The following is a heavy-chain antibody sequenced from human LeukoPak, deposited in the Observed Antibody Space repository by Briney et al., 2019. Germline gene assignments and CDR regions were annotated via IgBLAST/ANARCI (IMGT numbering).Heavy chain of an antibody. CDR3: ARRSSSRLYYYYYMDV. CDR2: IYYSGST. Sequence: PSETLSLTCTVSGASVRGYYWSWIRQPPGKGLEWIGSIYYSGSTYYNPSLKSRVTISVDTSKNQFSLKLSSVTAADTAVYYCARRSSSRLYYYYYMDVWGKGTTVTISS. J-gene: IGHJ6*03. V-gene: IGHV4-59*05. D-gene: IGHD6-13*01. CDR1: GASVRGYY.